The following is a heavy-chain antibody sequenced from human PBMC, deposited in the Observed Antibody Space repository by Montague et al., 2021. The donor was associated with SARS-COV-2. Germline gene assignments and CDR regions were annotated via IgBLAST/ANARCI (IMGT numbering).Heavy chain of an antibody. D-gene: IGHD3-16*01. V-gene: IGHV4-4*02. CDR1: DGSISSPNW. CDR3: ARGGTYHYGMDV. Sequence: SETLSLTCAVSDGSISSPNWWNWVRQPPGKGLEWIGEIYYAGNTNYNPSRKSRVTIFIDKSKNHFSLQLSSVTAAATAVYYCARGGTYHYGMDVWGQGTTVAVSS. J-gene: IGHJ6*02. CDR2: IYYAGNT.